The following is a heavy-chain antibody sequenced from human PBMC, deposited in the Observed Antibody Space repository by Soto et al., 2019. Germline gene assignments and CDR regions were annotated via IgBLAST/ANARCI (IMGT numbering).Heavy chain of an antibody. J-gene: IGHJ4*02. CDR3: AKEGRVGYCTNGVCYKPNYFDY. Sequence: GGSLRLSCAASGFTFSSYGMHWVRQAPGKGLEWVAVISYDGSNKYYADSVKGRFTISRDNSKNTLYLQMNSLRAEDTAVYYCAKEGRVGYCTNGVCYKPNYFDYWGQGTLVTVSS. V-gene: IGHV3-30*18. D-gene: IGHD2-8*01. CDR1: GFTFSSYG. CDR2: ISYDGSNK.